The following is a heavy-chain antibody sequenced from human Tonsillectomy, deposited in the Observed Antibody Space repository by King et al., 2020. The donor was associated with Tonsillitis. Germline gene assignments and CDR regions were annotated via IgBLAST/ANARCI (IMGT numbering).Heavy chain of an antibody. V-gene: IGHV4-30-2*01. CDR2: LYPTGNT. J-gene: IGHJ3*01. Sequence: VQLQESGSGLVKPSQTLSLTCAVSGGSISSGDYSWSWIRQPPGKGLEWIGYLYPTGNTYYNPSLKSRVTISGDRSNNLFSLKLSSVTAADTAVYFCTRVTPPGNMGLGAFDLWGQGTVVTVSS. CDR3: TRVTPPGNMGLGAFDL. D-gene: IGHD4-23*01. CDR1: GGSISSGDYS.